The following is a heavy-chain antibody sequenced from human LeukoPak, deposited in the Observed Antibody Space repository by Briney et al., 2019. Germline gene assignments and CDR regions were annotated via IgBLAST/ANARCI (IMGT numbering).Heavy chain of an antibody. CDR3: ARDQLRTGAFDI. Sequence: PGGSLRLSCAASGFTFSSYAMHWVRQAPGKGLEWVSYISSSGSTIYFADSMKGRFTISRDNARDSLYLQMSSLRAEDTAVYYCARDQLRTGAFDIWGQGTMVTVSS. CDR2: ISSSGSTI. V-gene: IGHV3-48*03. D-gene: IGHD4-17*01. J-gene: IGHJ3*02. CDR1: GFTFSSYA.